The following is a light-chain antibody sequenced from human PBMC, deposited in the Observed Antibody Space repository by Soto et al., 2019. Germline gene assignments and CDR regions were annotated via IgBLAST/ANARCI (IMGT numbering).Light chain of an antibody. V-gene: IGKV1-5*01. CDR1: QSISSW. CDR2: HAS. J-gene: IGKJ4*01. CDR3: QQYNSYLVT. Sequence: DIQMTQSPSTLSASVGDRVTITCRASQSISSWLAWYQQKPGKAPKLLIYHASILESGVPSRFSGSGSETEFTLTISSLQPEDFATYYCQQYNSYLVTFGGGTKVDIK.